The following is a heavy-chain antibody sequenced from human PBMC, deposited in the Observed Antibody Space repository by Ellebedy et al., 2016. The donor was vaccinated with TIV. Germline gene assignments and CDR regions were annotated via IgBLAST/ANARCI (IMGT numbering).Heavy chain of an antibody. J-gene: IGHJ6*02. CDR3: ARFGYYGLDV. D-gene: IGHD3-16*01. CDR1: GFTFSSYS. CDR2: ISGTSNYI. Sequence: GGSLRLSCAASGFTFSSYSMNWVRQAPGKGLEWVSSISGTSNYIHYADTVKGRFTISRDNAKNSLYLQMISLRAEDTAVYYCARFGYYGLDVWGQGTTVTVSS. V-gene: IGHV3-21*01.